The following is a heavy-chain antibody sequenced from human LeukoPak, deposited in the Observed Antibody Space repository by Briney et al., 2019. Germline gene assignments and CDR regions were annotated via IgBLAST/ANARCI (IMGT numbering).Heavy chain of an antibody. D-gene: IGHD3-22*01. V-gene: IGHV1-2*06. CDR1: GYTFTGYY. CDR2: INPNSGGT. CDR3: ARAFGMIVVVIAFGGAFDI. Sequence: ASVKVSCKASGYTFTGYYMHWVRQAPGQGLEWMGRINPNSGGTNYAQKFQGRVTMTRDTSISTAYMELSRLRSDDTAVYYCARAFGMIVVVIAFGGAFDIWGQGTMVTVSS. J-gene: IGHJ3*02.